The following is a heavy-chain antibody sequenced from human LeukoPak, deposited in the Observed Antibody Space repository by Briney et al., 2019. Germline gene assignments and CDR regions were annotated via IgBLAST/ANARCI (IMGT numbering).Heavy chain of an antibody. V-gene: IGHV4-59*01. D-gene: IGHD2-2*01. Sequence: PSETLSLTCTVSGGSISSYYWSWIRQPPGKGLEWIGYINYSGSTNYNPSLKSRVAISVDTSKNQFSLKLSSVTAADTAVYYCARGGFGGRGYCSSTSCRYKNWFDPWGQGTLVTVSS. CDR3: ARGGFGGRGYCSSTSCRYKNWFDP. J-gene: IGHJ5*02. CDR2: INYSGST. CDR1: GGSISSYY.